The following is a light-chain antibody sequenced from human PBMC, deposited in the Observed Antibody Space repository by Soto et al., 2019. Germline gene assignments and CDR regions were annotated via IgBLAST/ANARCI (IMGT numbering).Light chain of an antibody. CDR3: CSYAGSYSVV. Sequence: QSVLTQPRSVSGSPGQSVTISCTGTSSDVGGYNYVSWYQQHPGKAPKLMIYDVSKRPSGVPDRFSGSKSGNTASLTISGLQAEDEAVYYCCSYAGSYSVVFGGGTKLTVL. CDR2: DVS. V-gene: IGLV2-11*01. J-gene: IGLJ2*01. CDR1: SSDVGGYNY.